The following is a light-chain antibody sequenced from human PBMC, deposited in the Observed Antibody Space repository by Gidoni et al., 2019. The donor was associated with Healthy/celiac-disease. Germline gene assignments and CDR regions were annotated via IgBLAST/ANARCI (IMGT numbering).Light chain of an antibody. CDR1: QSLLSTSNNKNF. CDR3: QQYYNAPIT. Sequence: DIVMTQSPDSLPVSLGERASITCRSSQSLLSTSNNKNFLAWYRQKAGQPPKLRIYWASTRESGVPDRFSGSGSGTHFTLTISSLQAEDVAVYYCQQYYNAPITFGGGTKVEIK. J-gene: IGKJ4*01. CDR2: WAS. V-gene: IGKV4-1*01.